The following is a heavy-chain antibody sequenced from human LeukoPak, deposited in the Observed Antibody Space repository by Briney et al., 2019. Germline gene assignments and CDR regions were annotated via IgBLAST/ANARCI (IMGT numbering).Heavy chain of an antibody. CDR1: GFTFSDYY. CDR2: ISSSGSTI. D-gene: IGHD1-26*01. CDR3: AREGSSGSYFIYYGMDV. J-gene: IGHJ6*02. Sequence: GGSLRLSCAASGFTFSDYYMSWIRQAPGKGLEWVSYISSSGSTIYYADSVKGRFTISRDNAKNSLYLQMNSLRAEDTAVYYCAREGSSGSYFIYYGMDVWGQGTTVTVSS. V-gene: IGHV3-11*01.